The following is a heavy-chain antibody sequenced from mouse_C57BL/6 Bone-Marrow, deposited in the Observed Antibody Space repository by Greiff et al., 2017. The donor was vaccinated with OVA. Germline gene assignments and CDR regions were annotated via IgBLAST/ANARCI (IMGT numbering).Heavy chain of an antibody. D-gene: IGHD1-1*01. J-gene: IGHJ3*01. Sequence: QVQLKQPGAELVKPGASVKLSCKASGYTFTSYWMHWVKQRPGQGLEWIGMIHPNSGSTNYNEKFKSKATLTVDKSSSTAYMQLSSLTSEDSAVYYCARSDYYGSSVFAYWGQGTLVTVSA. CDR1: GYTFTSYW. CDR2: IHPNSGST. CDR3: ARSDYYGSSVFAY. V-gene: IGHV1-64*01.